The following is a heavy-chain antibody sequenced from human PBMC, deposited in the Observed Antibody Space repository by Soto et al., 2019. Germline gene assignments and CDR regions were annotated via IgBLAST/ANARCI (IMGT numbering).Heavy chain of an antibody. Sequence: EVQLVESGGDLVQPGGSLRLSCAASGFTFSDYRMKWVRQAPGKGLEWISYISSSGNTIYYADSVKDRFTISRDNAKNSLYLQMNNLRAEDTAVYYCARDTHRTVTRSYVSDVWGQGTMVTVSS. CDR3: ARDTHRTVTRSYVSDV. D-gene: IGHD4-17*01. J-gene: IGHJ3*01. V-gene: IGHV3-48*01. CDR2: ISSSGNTI. CDR1: GFTFSDYR.